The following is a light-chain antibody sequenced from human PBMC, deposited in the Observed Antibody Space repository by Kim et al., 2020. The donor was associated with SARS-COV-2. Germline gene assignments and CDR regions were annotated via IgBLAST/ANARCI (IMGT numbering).Light chain of an antibody. V-gene: IGLV3-19*01. CDR2: GEK. CDR1: GLRTIY. J-gene: IGLJ2*01. CDR3: SPWRSSGNHLL. Sequence: AVVQTASIISRQAGLRTIYSASYHQQPGQPAVVLINGEKNRPSGIPHRFSGSCSGNTASLTTTGAQAEDEADYFCSPWRSSGNHLLFGGGTQLTVL.